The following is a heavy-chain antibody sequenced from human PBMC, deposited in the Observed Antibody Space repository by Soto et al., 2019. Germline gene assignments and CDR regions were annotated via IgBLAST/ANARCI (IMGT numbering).Heavy chain of an antibody. CDR3: ARHCSSSSCSGWAY. J-gene: IGHJ4*02. CDR2: ITASGEKL. Sequence: GGSLRLSCAASGFSLSSYAMTWVRQAPGKGLEWVSGITASGEKLYYADSVKGRFTVSRDNSKNTLYLQMHSLRAKDTAVYYCARHCSSSSCSGWAYWGQGTLVTVSS. CDR1: GFSLSSYA. V-gene: IGHV3-23*01. D-gene: IGHD2-2*01.